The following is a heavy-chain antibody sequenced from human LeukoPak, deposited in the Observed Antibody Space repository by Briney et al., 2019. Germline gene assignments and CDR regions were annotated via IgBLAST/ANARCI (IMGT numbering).Heavy chain of an antibody. CDR2: IRYDGSNK. V-gene: IGHV3-30*02. D-gene: IGHD3-22*01. Sequence: GGSLRLSCAASGFTFSSYGMHWVRQAPGKGLEWVAFIRYDGSNKYCADSVKGRFTISRDNSKNTLYLQMNSLRAEDTAVYYCAKGSGRYYDSSGYYLYSYFDYWGQGTLVTVSS. J-gene: IGHJ4*02. CDR1: GFTFSSYG. CDR3: AKGSGRYYDSSGYYLYSYFDY.